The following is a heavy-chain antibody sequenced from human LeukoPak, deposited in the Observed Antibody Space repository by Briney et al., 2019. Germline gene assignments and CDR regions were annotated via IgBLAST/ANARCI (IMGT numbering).Heavy chain of an antibody. D-gene: IGHD1-26*01. Sequence: GGSLRLSCAVSGVSFSGYAMHWVRQAPGKGLEWVGLIKYDASDEYYADSVKGRFTISRDDSRNTLYLQMTSLRAEDTAVYYCARGQSVGWEIGVCDFWGQGSLVTVSS. V-gene: IGHV3-33*01. CDR1: GVSFSGYA. CDR3: ARGQSVGWEIGVCDF. J-gene: IGHJ4*02. CDR2: IKYDASDE.